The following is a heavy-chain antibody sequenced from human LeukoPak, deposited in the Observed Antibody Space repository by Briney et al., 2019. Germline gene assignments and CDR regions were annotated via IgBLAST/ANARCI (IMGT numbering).Heavy chain of an antibody. CDR1: GFTFSSYS. D-gene: IGHD5-18*01. Sequence: GGSLRLSCAASGFTFSSYSMNWVRQAPGKGLEWVSSISSSSSYIYYADSVKGRFTISRDNAKNSLYLQMNSLRAEDTAVYYCARAPYSYDTFDYWGQGTLVIVSS. V-gene: IGHV3-21*01. J-gene: IGHJ4*02. CDR2: ISSSSSYI. CDR3: ARAPYSYDTFDY.